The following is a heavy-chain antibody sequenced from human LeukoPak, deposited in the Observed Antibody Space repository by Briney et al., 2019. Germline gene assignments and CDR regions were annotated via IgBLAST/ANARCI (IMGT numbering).Heavy chain of an antibody. V-gene: IGHV4-39*01. D-gene: IGHD5-24*01. CDR2: IYYSGST. CDR3: ARHVEDADTLYLDH. CDR1: GGSFSSSSYY. Sequence: SETLSLTCTVSGGSFSSSSYYWGWIRQPPGKGLEWTGSIYYSGSTYYNPSLKSRVTMSTDTSKNQFSLKLSSVTAADTAVYYCARHVEDADTLYLDHWGQGTLVTVSS. J-gene: IGHJ4*02.